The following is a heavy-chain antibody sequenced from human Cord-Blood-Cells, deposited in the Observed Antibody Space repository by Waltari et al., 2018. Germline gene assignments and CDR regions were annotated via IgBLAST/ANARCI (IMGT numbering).Heavy chain of an antibody. J-gene: IGHJ4*02. CDR3: ARARYSSSWYFDY. CDR1: GFPFSSSP. Sequence: EVQLVESGGGLVQPGGSLRLSCAASGFPFSSSPLPWVRQAPGKGPVGVSRINSDGGSTSYADSVKGLFTISRDNAKNTLYLQMNSLRAEDTAVYYCARARYSSSWYFDYWGQGTLVTVSS. V-gene: IGHV3-74*01. CDR2: INSDGGST. D-gene: IGHD6-13*01.